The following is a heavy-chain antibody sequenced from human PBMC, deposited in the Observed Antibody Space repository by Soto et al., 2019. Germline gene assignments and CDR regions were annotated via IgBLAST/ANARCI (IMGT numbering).Heavy chain of an antibody. D-gene: IGHD2-2*01. CDR3: ARHGDIVGVPRGFDP. Sequence: PGESLKISCKGSGYSFTSYWISWVRQMPGKGLEWMGRIDPSDSYTNYSPSFQGHVTISADKSISTAYLQWSSLKAADTAMYYCARHGDIVGVPRGFDPWGQGTLVTVSS. CDR1: GYSFTSYW. V-gene: IGHV5-10-1*01. J-gene: IGHJ5*02. CDR2: IDPSDSYT.